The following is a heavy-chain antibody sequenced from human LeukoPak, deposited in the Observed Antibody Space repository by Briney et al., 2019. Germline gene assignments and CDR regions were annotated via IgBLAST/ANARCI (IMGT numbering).Heavy chain of an antibody. V-gene: IGHV3-21*01. Sequence: GGSLRLPCAASGFTFSSYSMNWVRQAPGKGLEWVSSISSSSSYIYYADSVKGRFTISRDNAKNSLYLQMNSLRAEDTAVYYCARMVRGVKYYFDYWGQGTLVTVSS. CDR3: ARMVRGVKYYFDY. D-gene: IGHD3-10*01. CDR1: GFTFSSYS. J-gene: IGHJ4*02. CDR2: ISSSSSYI.